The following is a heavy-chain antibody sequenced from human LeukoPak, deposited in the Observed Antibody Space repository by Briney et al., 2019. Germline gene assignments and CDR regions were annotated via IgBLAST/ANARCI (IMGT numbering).Heavy chain of an antibody. J-gene: IGHJ4*02. V-gene: IGHV1-69*04. CDR1: GGTFNSHA. D-gene: IGHD4-17*01. CDR3: ARDHAGYGDYPLDY. CDR2: IIPILGIA. Sequence: ASVTVSCKASGGTFNSHAISWVRQAPGQGLEWMGRIIPILGIANYAQKFQGRVTSTADKSTSTAYMELSSLRSEDTAVNYCARDHAGYGDYPLDYWGQGTLVTVSS.